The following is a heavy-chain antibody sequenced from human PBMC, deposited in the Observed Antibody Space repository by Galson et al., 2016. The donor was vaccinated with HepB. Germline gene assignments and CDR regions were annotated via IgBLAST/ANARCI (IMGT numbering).Heavy chain of an antibody. CDR2: IRGSGTGT. V-gene: IGHV3-23*01. Sequence: SLRLSCAASGFSISIYSMNWVRQAPGKGLEWVSAIRGSGTGTSYTDSVKGRFTISRDNSKNTLYLQMISLRAEDAAVYYCAKISPVGYNSGWGGSFDIWGRGTMVTVSS. CDR3: AKISPVGYNSGWGGSFDI. J-gene: IGHJ3*02. D-gene: IGHD6-19*01. CDR1: GFSISIYS.